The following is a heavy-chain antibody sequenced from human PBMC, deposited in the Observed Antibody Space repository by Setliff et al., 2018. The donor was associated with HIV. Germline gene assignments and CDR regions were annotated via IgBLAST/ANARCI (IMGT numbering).Heavy chain of an antibody. J-gene: IGHJ4*02. CDR2: VFSGGSS. Sequence: LSLTCTVSGDSISGNYYGAWIRQPPGKGLEWIATVFSGGSSKYNPSLWSRVTISVDTSKNQFYLKMDSVTAADTAFYYCARYGPASVIWFGYLDYWGPGMSVTVSS. D-gene: IGHD3-10*01. CDR3: ARYGPASVIWFGYLDY. V-gene: IGHV4-39*01. CDR1: GDSISGNYY.